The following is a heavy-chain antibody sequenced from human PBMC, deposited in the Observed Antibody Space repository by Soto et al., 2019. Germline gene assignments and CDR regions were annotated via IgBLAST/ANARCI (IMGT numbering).Heavy chain of an antibody. CDR2: IYPGDSDT. CDR3: ARQPPIYYFDYSYYYYDGMDV. Sequence: GESLKISCKGSGYSFTSYWIGWVRQMPGKGLEWMGIIYPGDSDTRYSPSFQGQVTISADKSISTAYLQWSSLKASDTAMYYCARQPPIYYFDYSYYYYDGMDVWGQGTTVPVSS. CDR1: GYSFTSYW. D-gene: IGHD4-4*01. V-gene: IGHV5-51*01. J-gene: IGHJ6*02.